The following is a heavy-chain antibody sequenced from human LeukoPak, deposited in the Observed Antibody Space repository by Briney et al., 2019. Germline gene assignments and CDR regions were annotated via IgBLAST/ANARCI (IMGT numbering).Heavy chain of an antibody. CDR2: INHSGST. V-gene: IGHV4-34*01. J-gene: IGHJ6*02. D-gene: IGHD2-2*01. CDR1: GGSISSYY. Sequence: SETLSLTCTVSGGSISSYYWSWIRQPPGKGLEWIGEINHSGSTNYNPSLKSRVTISVDTSKNQFSLKLSSVTAADTAVYYCARQDIVVVPAALYYYGMDVWGQGTTVTVSS. CDR3: ARQDIVVVPAALYYYGMDV.